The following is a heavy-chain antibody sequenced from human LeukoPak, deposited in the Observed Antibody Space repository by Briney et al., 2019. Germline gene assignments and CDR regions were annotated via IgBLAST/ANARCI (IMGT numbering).Heavy chain of an antibody. Sequence: GGSLRLSCAASGFTFSSYSMNWVRQAPGKGLEWVSSISISISYIYYADSVKGRFTISRDNAKNSLYLQMNSLRAEDTAVYYCARGGDCGGDCYSYDAFDIWGQGTMVTVSS. D-gene: IGHD2-21*02. J-gene: IGHJ3*02. CDR2: ISISISYI. CDR1: GFTFSSYS. V-gene: IGHV3-21*01. CDR3: ARGGDCGGDCYSYDAFDI.